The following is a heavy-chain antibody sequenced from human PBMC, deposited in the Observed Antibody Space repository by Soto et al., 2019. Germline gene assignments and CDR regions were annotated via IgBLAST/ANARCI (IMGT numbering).Heavy chain of an antibody. CDR3: TGDAIDDFWSGSNLPGVAY. D-gene: IGHD3-3*01. CDR2: IRSKAYGGTT. Sequence: GVSLRLFCAAAGFTFGDYAMSWFRQAPGKGLEWVGFIRSKAYGGTTEYAASVKGRFTISRDDSKSIAYLQMNSLKTEDTAVYYCTGDAIDDFWSGSNLPGVAYWGQGTLVTVPS. CDR1: GFTFGDYA. J-gene: IGHJ4*02. V-gene: IGHV3-49*03.